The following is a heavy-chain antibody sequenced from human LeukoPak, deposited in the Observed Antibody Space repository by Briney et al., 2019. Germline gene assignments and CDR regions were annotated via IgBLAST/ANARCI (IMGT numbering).Heavy chain of an antibody. CDR1: GFTFSSYG. J-gene: IGHJ4*02. Sequence: PGGSLRLSCAASGFTFSSYGMHWVRQAPGKGLEWVSFIRYDGKNEYYADSVKGRFTISRDNSKNTLYLQMNSLRAGDTAVFYCARNRDHYDFWSGFPYYFDYWGQGTLVSVSS. CDR3: ARNRDHYDFWSGFPYYFDY. CDR2: IRYDGKNE. V-gene: IGHV3-30*02. D-gene: IGHD3-3*01.